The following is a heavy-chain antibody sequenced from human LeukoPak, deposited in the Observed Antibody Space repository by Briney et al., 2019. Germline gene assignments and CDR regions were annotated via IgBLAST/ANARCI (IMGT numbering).Heavy chain of an antibody. Sequence: GGSLRLSCAASGFTFSSYSMNWVRQAPGKGLEWVSSISSSSSYIYYADSVKGRFTISRDNAKNSLYLQMNSLRSEDTAVYYCARALFSGGSSMLVNWFDPWGQGTLVTVSS. CDR3: ARALFSGGSSMLVNWFDP. J-gene: IGHJ5*02. V-gene: IGHV3-21*04. CDR2: ISSSSSYI. CDR1: GFTFSSYS. D-gene: IGHD2-15*01.